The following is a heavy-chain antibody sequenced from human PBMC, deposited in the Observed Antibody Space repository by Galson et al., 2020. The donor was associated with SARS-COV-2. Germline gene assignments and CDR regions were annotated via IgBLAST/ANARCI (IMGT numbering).Heavy chain of an antibody. J-gene: IGHJ6*02. Sequence: GESLKISCAASGFTFSSYSMNWVRQAPGKGLEWVSSISSSSSYIYYADSVKGRFTISRDNAKNSLCLQMNSLRAEDTAVYYCATDYGDYVRYYYYGMDVWGQGTTVTVSS. CDR3: ATDYGDYVRYYYYGMDV. V-gene: IGHV3-21*01. CDR1: GFTFSSYS. CDR2: ISSSSSYI. D-gene: IGHD4-17*01.